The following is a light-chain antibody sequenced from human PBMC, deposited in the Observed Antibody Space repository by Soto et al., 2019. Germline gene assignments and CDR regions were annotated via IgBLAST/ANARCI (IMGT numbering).Light chain of an antibody. V-gene: IGLV2-14*03. J-gene: IGLJ2*01. CDR3: SSYSSSDTLV. CDR1: SSDVGGHNF. CDR2: DVR. Sequence: QSALTQPASVSGSPGQSITISCTGTSSDVGGHNFVSWYQQPPGRAPKLMIYDVRNRPSGVSNRFSGSKSANTASLVISGLQAEDEADYYCSSYSSSDTLVFGGGTKVTVL.